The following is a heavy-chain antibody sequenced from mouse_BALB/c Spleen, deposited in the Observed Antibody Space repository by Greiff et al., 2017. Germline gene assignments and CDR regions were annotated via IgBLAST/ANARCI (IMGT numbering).Heavy chain of an antibody. CDR1: GYNFTSYW. D-gene: IGHD1-2*01. Sequence: QVQLQQSGAELVKPGTSVKLSCKASGYNFTSYWINWVKLRPGQGLEWIGDIYPGSGSTNYNEKFKSKATLTVHTSSSTAYMQLSSLASVDSALFYCASFGYRGYWGQGTTLTVSA. V-gene: IGHV1-55*01. CDR3: ASFGYRGY. J-gene: IGHJ2*01. CDR2: IYPGSGST.